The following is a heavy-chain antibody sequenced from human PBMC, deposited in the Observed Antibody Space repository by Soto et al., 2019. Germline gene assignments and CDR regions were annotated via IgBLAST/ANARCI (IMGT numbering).Heavy chain of an antibody. J-gene: IGHJ2*01. Sequence: NPAETLSITCTFSVGSISIGDYYWSWIRQPPGKGMEWLRYLYYSGSTYYNPSLKSRVTISVDTSKNQFSLKLSSVTAADTAVYYCARGSGPADYDFWSGYFYPTWYFDLWGRGTMVTVSS. CDR3: ARGSGPADYDFWSGYFYPTWYFDL. CDR2: LYYSGST. V-gene: IGHV4-30-4*01. D-gene: IGHD3-3*01. CDR1: VGSISIGDYY.